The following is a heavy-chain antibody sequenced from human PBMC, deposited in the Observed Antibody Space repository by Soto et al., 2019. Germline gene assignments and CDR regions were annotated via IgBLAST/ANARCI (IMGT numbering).Heavy chain of an antibody. CDR2: IYTSGST. V-gene: IGHV4-4*07. CDR1: GGSISSYY. CDR3: ARDSWDRSYFDY. Sequence: SEPLSLPCTVSGGSISSYYWSWIRQPAGKGLEWIGRIYTSGSTNYNPSLKSRVTMSVDTSKNQFSLKLSSVTAADTAVYYCARDSWDRSYFDYWGQGTLVTVSS. D-gene: IGHD1-26*01. J-gene: IGHJ4*02.